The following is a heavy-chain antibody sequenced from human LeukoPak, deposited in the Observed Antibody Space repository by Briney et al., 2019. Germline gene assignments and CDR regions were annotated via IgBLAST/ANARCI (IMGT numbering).Heavy chain of an antibody. CDR3: TSSIRGGGDCFDY. J-gene: IGHJ4*02. V-gene: IGHV3-49*04. Sequence: GGSLRLSCAASGFTFSSYWMNWVRQAPGKGLEWVGFIRSKAFGGTTDYAASVKGRFTISRDDSKSIAYLQMNSLKTEDTAVYYCTSSIRGGGDCFDYWGQGTLVTVSS. CDR2: IRSKAFGGTT. CDR1: GFTFSSYW. D-gene: IGHD2-21*01.